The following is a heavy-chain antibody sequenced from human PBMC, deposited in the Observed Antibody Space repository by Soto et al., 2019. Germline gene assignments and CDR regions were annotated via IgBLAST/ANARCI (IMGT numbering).Heavy chain of an antibody. J-gene: IGHJ1*01. CDR3: AKGLRFLEH. CDR2: ISNDGTNT. D-gene: IGHD3-3*01. Sequence: QVHLAESGGGVVQPGSSLRLTCATSGFTFSSYTLHWVRQAPGKGLEWVALISNDGTNTYYTDSAKGRFTVSRDKSEKTLYLHMQSLTPEDTAVYFCAKGLRFLEHWGQGTVVTVSS. CDR1: GFTFSSYT. V-gene: IGHV3-30-3*02.